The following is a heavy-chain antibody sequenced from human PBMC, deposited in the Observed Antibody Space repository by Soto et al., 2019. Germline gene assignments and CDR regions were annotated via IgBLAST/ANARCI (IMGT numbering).Heavy chain of an antibody. V-gene: IGHV3-23*01. CDR2: ISGSGGST. Sequence: GGSLRLSCAASGFTFSSYAMSWVRQAPGKGLEWVSAISGSGGSTYYADSVKGRFSIARDNSKNTLYLQMNSLRAEDTAVYYCAKDLMTVTTAFDYWGQGTLVTVSS. D-gene: IGHD4-17*01. CDR3: AKDLMTVTTAFDY. CDR1: GFTFSSYA. J-gene: IGHJ4*02.